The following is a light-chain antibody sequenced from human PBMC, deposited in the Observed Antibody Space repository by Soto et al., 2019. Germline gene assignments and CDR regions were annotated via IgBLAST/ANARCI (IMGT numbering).Light chain of an antibody. Sequence: EIVLTQSPGTLSLSPGERATLSCRASQSVSSSYLAWYQQKPGQAPRLLLYGASSRASGIPDRFSGSGSGTDFTLTISRLETEDFAVYSCQQYGSSPRTFGQGTKVEIK. CDR2: GAS. CDR3: QQYGSSPRT. J-gene: IGKJ1*01. V-gene: IGKV3-20*01. CDR1: QSVSSSY.